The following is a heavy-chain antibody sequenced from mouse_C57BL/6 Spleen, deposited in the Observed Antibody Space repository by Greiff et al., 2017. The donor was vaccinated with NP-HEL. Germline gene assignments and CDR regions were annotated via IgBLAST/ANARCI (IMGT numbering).Heavy chain of an antibody. CDR1: GYTFTDYY. CDR3: ARPFNWHHCDY. D-gene: IGHD4-1*01. V-gene: IGHV1-26*01. CDR2: INPNNGGT. Sequence: EVQLQQSGPELVKPGASVKISCKASGYTFTDYYMNWVKQSHGKSLEWIGDINPNNGGTSYNQKFKGKATLTVDKSSSTAYMELRSLTSEDSAVYDCARPFNWHHCDYWGQGTTLTVSS. J-gene: IGHJ2*01.